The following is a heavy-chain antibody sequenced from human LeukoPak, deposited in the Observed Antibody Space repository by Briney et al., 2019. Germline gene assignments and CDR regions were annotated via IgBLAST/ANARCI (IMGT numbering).Heavy chain of an antibody. V-gene: IGHV3-48*01. Sequence: GGSLRLSCAASGFTFSSYGMHWVRQAPGKGLEWVSYISSSSTIYYAESVKGRFTISRDNSKNTLYLQMNSLRAEDTAVYYCAKAGDSSSSPLFLDWGQGTLVTVSS. J-gene: IGHJ4*02. D-gene: IGHD6-6*01. CDR1: GFTFSSYG. CDR3: AKAGDSSSSPLFLD. CDR2: ISSSSTI.